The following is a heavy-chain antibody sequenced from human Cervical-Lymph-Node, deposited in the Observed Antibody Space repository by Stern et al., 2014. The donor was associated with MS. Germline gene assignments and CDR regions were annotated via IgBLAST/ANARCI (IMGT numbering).Heavy chain of an antibody. CDR3: ARDRSSGSYFDY. J-gene: IGHJ4*02. CDR2: ISSSSSYI. D-gene: IGHD6-19*01. Sequence: EVQLVQSGGGLVKPGGSLRPSCAASGFTFSSSSMNWVRQAPGKGLEWVSSISSSSSYIYYADSVKGRFTISRDNAKNSLYLQMNSLRAEDTAVYYCARDRSSGSYFDYWGQGTLVTVSS. V-gene: IGHV3-21*01. CDR1: GFTFSSSS.